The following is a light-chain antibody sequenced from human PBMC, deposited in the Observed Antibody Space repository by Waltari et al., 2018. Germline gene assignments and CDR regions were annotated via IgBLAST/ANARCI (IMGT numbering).Light chain of an antibody. J-gene: IGLJ2*01. CDR3: SSFTTGSTGL. V-gene: IGLV2-14*03. CDR2: NVS. CDR1: SSHIGAFDL. Sequence: QSALAQPASVSGSPGQSIPIPCTGSSSHIGAFDLVSWYQQHPGRAPRLIIRNVSERPSGVPHRFSGSKSGNTASLTISSLRSEDESLYFYSSFTTGSTGLFGGGTKLTVL.